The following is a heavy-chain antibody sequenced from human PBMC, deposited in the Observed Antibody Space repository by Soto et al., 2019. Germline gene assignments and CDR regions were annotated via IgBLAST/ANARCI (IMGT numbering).Heavy chain of an antibody. CDR2: IKQDGSEK. V-gene: IGHV3-7*03. D-gene: IGHD6-19*01. Sequence: HPVGSLRLSCAASGFTFSSYWMSWVRQAPGKGLEWVANIKQDGSEKYYVDSVKGRFTISRDNAKNSLYLQMNSLRAEETAVYYCASGTGYSSGWLSPFWSLRHVMGMDVWGQGTTVTVSS. J-gene: IGHJ6*02. CDR3: ASGTGYSSGWLSPFWSLRHVMGMDV. CDR1: GFTFSSYW.